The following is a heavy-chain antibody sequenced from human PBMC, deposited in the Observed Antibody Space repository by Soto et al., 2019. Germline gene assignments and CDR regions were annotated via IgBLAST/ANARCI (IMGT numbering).Heavy chain of an antibody. J-gene: IGHJ6*02. CDR1: GFTLSSYA. CDR2: ISYDGSNK. Sequence: GGSLRLSCAPSGFTLSSYAMHWVRQAQGKGLEWVPVISYDGSNKYYAVSVKGRFTISRDNAKNTLYLQMNSLRAEDTAVYYCARDVGYCSSTSCYTGDYYYGMDVWGQGTTVTVSS. CDR3: ARDVGYCSSTSCYTGDYYYGMDV. D-gene: IGHD2-2*02. V-gene: IGHV3-30-3*01.